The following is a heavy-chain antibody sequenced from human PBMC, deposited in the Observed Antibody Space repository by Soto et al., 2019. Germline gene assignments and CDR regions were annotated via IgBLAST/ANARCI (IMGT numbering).Heavy chain of an antibody. J-gene: IGHJ4*02. V-gene: IGHV3-30*18. D-gene: IGHD2-8*01. Sequence: GGSLRLSCAASGFTFSSYGMHWVRQAPGKGLEWVAVISYDGSNKYYADSVKGRFTISRDNSKNTLYLQMNSLRAEDTAVYYCENDPKYGRAYWGQGTLVTVSS. CDR1: GFTFSSYG. CDR2: ISYDGSNK. CDR3: ENDPKYGRAY.